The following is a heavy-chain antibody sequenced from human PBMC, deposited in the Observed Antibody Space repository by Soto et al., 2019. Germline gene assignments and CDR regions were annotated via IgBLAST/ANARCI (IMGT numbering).Heavy chain of an antibody. CDR2: IYYSGST. CDR3: ARVAGFGELLYTYYFDY. D-gene: IGHD3-10*01. V-gene: IGHV4-31*03. Sequence: TSETLSLTCTVSGGSISSGGYYWSWIRQHPGKGLEWIGYIYYSGSTYYNPSLKSRVTISVDTSKNQFSLKLSSVTAADTAVYYCARVAGFGELLYTYYFDYWGQGTLVTVSS. CDR1: GGSISSGGYY. J-gene: IGHJ4*02.